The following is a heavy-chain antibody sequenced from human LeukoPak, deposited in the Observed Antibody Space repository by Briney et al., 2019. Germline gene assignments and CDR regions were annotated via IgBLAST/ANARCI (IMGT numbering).Heavy chain of an antibody. CDR2: IYHSGST. D-gene: IGHD3-3*01. CDR1: GYSISSGYY. J-gene: IGHJ6*03. V-gene: IGHV4-38-2*02. CDR3: ASDDFWSGYYSGYYYYYMDV. Sequence: PSETLSLTCTVSGYSISSGYYWGWIRQPPGKGLEWIGSIYHSGSTYYNPSLKSRVTISVDTSKNQFSLKLSSVTAADTAVYYCASDDFWSGYYSGYYYYYMDVWGKGTTVTVSS.